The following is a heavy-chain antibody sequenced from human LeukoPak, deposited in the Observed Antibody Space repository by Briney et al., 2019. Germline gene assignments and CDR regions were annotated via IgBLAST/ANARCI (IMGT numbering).Heavy chain of an antibody. D-gene: IGHD3-10*01. J-gene: IGHJ4*02. CDR3: ARDFITMVRGFDY. CDR2: ISSSGSTI. V-gene: IGHV3-48*03. CDR1: GFTFSSYE. Sequence: GGSLRLSCAASGFTFSSYEMNWVRQAPGKGLEWVSYISSSGSTIYYADSVKGRFTISRDNAKNPLYLQMNSLRAEDTAVYYCARDFITMVRGFDYWGQGTLVTVSS.